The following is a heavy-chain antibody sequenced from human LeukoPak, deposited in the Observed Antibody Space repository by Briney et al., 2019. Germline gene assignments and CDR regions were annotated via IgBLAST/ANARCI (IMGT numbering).Heavy chain of an antibody. V-gene: IGHV3-48*03. D-gene: IGHD3-3*01. CDR1: GFTFSSYE. J-gene: IGHJ4*02. Sequence: GGSLRLSCAASGFTFSSYEMNWVRQAPGKGLEWVSYISSSGSTIYYADSVKGRFTISRDNAKNSLYLQMNSLRAEDTAVYYCARGGGNLEWLLGFFVPPGGYYFDYWGQGTLVTVSS. CDR2: ISSSGSTI. CDR3: ARGGGNLEWLLGFFVPPGGYYFDY.